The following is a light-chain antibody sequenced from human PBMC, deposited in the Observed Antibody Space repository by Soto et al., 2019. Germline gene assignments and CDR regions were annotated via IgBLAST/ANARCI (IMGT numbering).Light chain of an antibody. J-gene: IGLJ2*01. CDR2: NSD. CDR1: NSNIGSNP. Sequence: QSVLTQPPSASGTPGQRATISCSGSNSNIGSNPVNWYQHFPGTAPKLLIYNSDQRPSGVPDRFSGSKSGTSASLAISGLQSEDEADYYCATWDDSLSGVVFGGGTQLTVL. V-gene: IGLV1-44*01. CDR3: ATWDDSLSGVV.